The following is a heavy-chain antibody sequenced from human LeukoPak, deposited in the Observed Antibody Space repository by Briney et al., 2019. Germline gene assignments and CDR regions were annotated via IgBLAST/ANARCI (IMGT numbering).Heavy chain of an antibody. CDR3: AKNSDLWSGYYTLDY. J-gene: IGHJ4*02. D-gene: IGHD3-3*01. Sequence: PGGSLRLSCAASGFTFSSYAMHWVRQAPGKGLERVAVISYDGSNKYYADSVKGRFTISRDNSKNTLYLQMNSLRAEDTAVYYCAKNSDLWSGYYTLDYWGQGTQVTVAS. CDR1: GFTFSSYA. V-gene: IGHV3-30-3*02. CDR2: ISYDGSNK.